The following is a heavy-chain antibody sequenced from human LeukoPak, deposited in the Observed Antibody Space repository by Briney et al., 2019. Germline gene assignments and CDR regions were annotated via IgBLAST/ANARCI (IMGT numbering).Heavy chain of an antibody. J-gene: IGHJ4*02. CDR3: ARDRLDWLWGSTDDY. Sequence: GASVKVSCKASGSTFTGFGTSWVRQAPGQGLEGMGWISAYNGNTNYAQKLQGRVTMTTDTSTSTAYMELRSLRSDDTAVYYCARDRLDWLWGSTDDYWGQGTLVTVSS. V-gene: IGHV1-18*01. D-gene: IGHD3-9*01. CDR2: ISAYNGNT. CDR1: GSTFTGFG.